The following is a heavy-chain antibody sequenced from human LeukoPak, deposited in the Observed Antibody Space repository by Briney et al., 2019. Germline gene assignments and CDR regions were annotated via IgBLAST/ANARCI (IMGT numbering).Heavy chain of an antibody. J-gene: IGHJ5*02. Sequence: ASVKVSCKASGYTFTSYGISWVRQAPGQGPEWMGWISAYNGNTNYAQKLQGRVTMTTDTSTSTAYMELRSLRSDDTAVYYCARGAGAIDYYGSGSHRGSWFDPWGQGTLVTVSS. V-gene: IGHV1-18*04. CDR3: ARGAGAIDYYGSGSHRGSWFDP. D-gene: IGHD3-10*01. CDR1: GYTFTSYG. CDR2: ISAYNGNT.